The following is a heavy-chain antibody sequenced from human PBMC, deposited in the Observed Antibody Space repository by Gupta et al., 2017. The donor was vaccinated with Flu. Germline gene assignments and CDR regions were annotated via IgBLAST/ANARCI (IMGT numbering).Heavy chain of an antibody. J-gene: IGHJ4*02. D-gene: IGHD5-24*01. CDR1: RFIFRNYW. Sequence: EEQLVESGGGLVQPGGSLRLPCAASRFIFRNYWMDWVRQAPGKGLQWVGNIAADGSVKNEADSVKGRFTISRDDARDSLYIKMNSLRAEDTAVYYCARNRGWQQFDYWGQGALVTVSS. CDR3: ARNRGWQQFDY. CDR2: IAADGSVK. V-gene: IGHV3-7*01.